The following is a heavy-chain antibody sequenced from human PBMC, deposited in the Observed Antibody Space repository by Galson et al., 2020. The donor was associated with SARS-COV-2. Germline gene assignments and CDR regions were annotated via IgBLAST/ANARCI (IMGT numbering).Heavy chain of an antibody. CDR2: INHSGST. CDR3: ARDVRYGYSPRYYYFDY. V-gene: IGHV4-34*01. J-gene: IGHJ4*02. D-gene: IGHD5-18*01. CDR1: GGSFSGYY. Sequence: SETLSLTCAVYGGSFSGYYWSWIRQPPGKGLEWIGEINHSGSTNYNPSLKSRVTISVDTSKNQFSLKLSSVTAADTAVYYCARDVRYGYSPRYYYFDYWGQGTLVTVSS.